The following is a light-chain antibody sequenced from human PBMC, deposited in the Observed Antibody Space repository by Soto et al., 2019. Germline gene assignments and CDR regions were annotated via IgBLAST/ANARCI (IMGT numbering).Light chain of an antibody. CDR1: ESISSW. CDR3: HQYSASHT. V-gene: IGKV1-5*03. J-gene: IGKJ4*01. CDR2: KAS. Sequence: DIQMTQSPSNLSASVGDRIIITCRASESISSWLAWYQQKPGKAPKLLIYKASTLESGVPSRFSASGSGTEFTLTISSLQPDDSATYFCHQYSASHTFGGGTKVDIK.